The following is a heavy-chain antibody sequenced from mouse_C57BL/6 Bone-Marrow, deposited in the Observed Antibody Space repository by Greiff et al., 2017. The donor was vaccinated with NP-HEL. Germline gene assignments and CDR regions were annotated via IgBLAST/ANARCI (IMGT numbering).Heavy chain of an antibody. CDR3: ARDSGYAFDY. CDR1: GYTFTSYW. D-gene: IGHD3-2*02. V-gene: IGHV1-53*01. Sequence: QVQLQQPGTELVKPGASVKLSCKASGYTFTSYWMYWVKQRPGQGLDWIGNINPSSGATNYNEKFKSKATLTVDKSSSTAYMQLSSLTSEDSAVYYCARDSGYAFDYWGQGTTLTVSS. CDR2: INPSSGAT. J-gene: IGHJ2*01.